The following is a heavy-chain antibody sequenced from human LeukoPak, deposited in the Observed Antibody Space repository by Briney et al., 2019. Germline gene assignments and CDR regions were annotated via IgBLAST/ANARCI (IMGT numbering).Heavy chain of an antibody. CDR2: INPNSGGT. CDR3: ARGTWDCSSTSCYSGNWFDP. J-gene: IGHJ5*02. D-gene: IGHD2-2*02. CDR1: GYTFTGYY. V-gene: IGHV1-2*02. Sequence: ASVKVSCKASGYTFTGYYMHWVRQAPGQGLEWMGWINPNSGGTHYAQKFQGRVTMTRDTSISTAYMELSRLRSDVTAVCYCARGTWDCSSTSCYSGNWFDPWGQGTLVTVSS.